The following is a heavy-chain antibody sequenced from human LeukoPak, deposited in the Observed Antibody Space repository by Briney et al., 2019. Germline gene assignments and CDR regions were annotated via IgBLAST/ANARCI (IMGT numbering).Heavy chain of an antibody. CDR3: SRRGQWLGRWFDP. CDR2: ITHRGST. D-gene: IGHD6-19*01. J-gene: IGHJ5*02. Sequence: PSETLSLTCAVFGGSFTDYYWSWIRQPPGKGLEWIGEITHRGSTNYKSSLKSRVTISVDTFKNQFSLKLTSVTAADTANYCSRRGQWLGRWFDPWGQGTLVTVSS. V-gene: IGHV4-34*01. CDR1: GGSFTDYY.